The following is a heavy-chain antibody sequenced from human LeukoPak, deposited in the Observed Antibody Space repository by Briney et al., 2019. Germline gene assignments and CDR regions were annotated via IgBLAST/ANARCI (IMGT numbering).Heavy chain of an antibody. D-gene: IGHD1-1*01. CDR1: GGSISSYY. CDR2: IYYSGST. J-gene: IGHJ4*02. Sequence: SETLSLTCTVSGGSISSYYWSWIRQPPGKGLEWIGYIYYSGSTNYNPSLKSRVTISVDTSKNQFSLKLSSVTAADTAVYYCARDRYRGIIDYWGQGTLVTVSS. V-gene: IGHV4-59*01. CDR3: ARDRYRGIIDY.